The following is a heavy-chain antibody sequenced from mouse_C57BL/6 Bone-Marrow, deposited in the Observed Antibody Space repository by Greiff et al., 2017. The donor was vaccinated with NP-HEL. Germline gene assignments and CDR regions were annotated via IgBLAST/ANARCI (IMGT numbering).Heavy chain of an antibody. Sequence: VQLKESGPELVKPGASVKISCKASGYSFTGYYMNWVKQSPEKSLEWIGEINPSTGGTTYNQKFKAKATLTVDKSSSTAYMQLKSLTSEDSAVYYCARLKGYYRYFDVWGTGTTVTVSS. CDR2: INPSTGGT. CDR1: GYSFTGYY. D-gene: IGHD2-12*01. CDR3: ARLKGYYRYFDV. J-gene: IGHJ1*03. V-gene: IGHV1-42*01.